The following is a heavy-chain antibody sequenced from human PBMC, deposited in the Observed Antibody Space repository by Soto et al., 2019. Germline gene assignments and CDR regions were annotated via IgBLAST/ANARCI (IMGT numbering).Heavy chain of an antibody. V-gene: IGHV4-59*01. J-gene: IGHJ4*02. CDR3: ARDSYYGDFFDY. Sequence: SETLSLTCTVSGGSISNYYWSWIRQPPGKGLEWIGYISYSGSTNYNPSLKSRVTKLVDTSKNQFSLKLSSVTAADTAVYYCARDSYYGDFFDYWGKGILVTVSS. CDR1: GGSISNYY. CDR2: ISYSGST. D-gene: IGHD4-17*01.